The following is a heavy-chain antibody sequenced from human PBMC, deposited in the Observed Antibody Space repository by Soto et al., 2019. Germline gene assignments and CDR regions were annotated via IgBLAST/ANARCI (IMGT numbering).Heavy chain of an antibody. V-gene: IGHV4-39*02. CDR1: GASIKSRNYF. D-gene: IGHD2-15*01. CDR2: IHSSGGT. J-gene: IGHJ4*02. CDR3: ARLAEAATGHNDFDF. Sequence: SETLSLTCTVSGASIKSRNYFWGWIRQPPGKGLEFVGSIHSSGGTYYNPSLKSRVAVSVDLSNSHFSLSLKSLTATDTAVYYCARLAEAATGHNDFDFWGQGTLVTVYS.